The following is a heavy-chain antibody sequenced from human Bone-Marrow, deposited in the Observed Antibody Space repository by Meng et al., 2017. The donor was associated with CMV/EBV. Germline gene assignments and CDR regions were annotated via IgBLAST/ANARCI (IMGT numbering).Heavy chain of an antibody. Sequence: SVKLYCKGSGFTFTSSAVQWVRQARGQRLEWIGWIVVGSGNTNYVQKFQGRVTITTDESTSTAYMELSSLRSEDTAVYYCAREGSGQPYYDGMDVWGQGTTVTVSS. V-gene: IGHV1-58*01. D-gene: IGHD6-13*01. CDR1: GFTFTSSA. CDR2: IVVGSGNT. CDR3: AREGSGQPYYDGMDV. J-gene: IGHJ6*02.